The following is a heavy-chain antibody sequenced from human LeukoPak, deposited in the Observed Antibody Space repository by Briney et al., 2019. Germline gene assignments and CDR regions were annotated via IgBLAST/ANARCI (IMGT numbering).Heavy chain of an antibody. CDR1: GYPFGGYY. V-gene: IGHV1-2*02. J-gene: IGHJ4*02. D-gene: IGHD3-9*01. CDR2: INPNSGDT. Sequence: ASVKVSCKASGYPFGGYYMQWVRQAPGQGLEWMGWINPNSGDTNYAQKFQGRVTMTRDTSISTAYMELNRLTSDDTAVYYCARAFDWLEDYFDYWGQGTLVTVSS. CDR3: ARAFDWLEDYFDY.